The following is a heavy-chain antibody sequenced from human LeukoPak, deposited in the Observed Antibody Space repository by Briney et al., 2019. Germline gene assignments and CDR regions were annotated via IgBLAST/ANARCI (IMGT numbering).Heavy chain of an antibody. Sequence: GGSLRLSCAASGFTFSSYGFHWVRQAPGKGLEWVAVIRFDGSQKYYADSVKGRFTISRDNSKNTLSLEMNSLRDEDTAVYYCARGNGNNYGYLDYWGQGTVVTVSS. CDR3: ARGNGNNYGYLDY. CDR2: IRFDGSQK. J-gene: IGHJ4*02. CDR1: GFTFSSYG. D-gene: IGHD5-18*01. V-gene: IGHV3-33*01.